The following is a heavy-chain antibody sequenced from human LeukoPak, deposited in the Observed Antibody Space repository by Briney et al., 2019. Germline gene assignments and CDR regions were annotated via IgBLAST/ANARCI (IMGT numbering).Heavy chain of an antibody. CDR1: GFTFSSYA. D-gene: IGHD2-2*01. V-gene: IGHV3-30-3*01. Sequence: PGGSLRLSCAASGFTFSSYAMRWVRQAPGKGLEWVAVISYDGSNKYYADSVKGRFTISRDNSKNTLYLQMNSLRAEDTAVYYCARALSPIVVVPAPVDYWGQGTLVTVSS. J-gene: IGHJ4*02. CDR3: ARALSPIVVVPAPVDY. CDR2: ISYDGSNK.